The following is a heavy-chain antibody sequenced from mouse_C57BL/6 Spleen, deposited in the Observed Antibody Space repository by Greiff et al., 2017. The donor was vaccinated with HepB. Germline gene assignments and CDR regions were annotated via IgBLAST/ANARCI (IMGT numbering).Heavy chain of an antibody. CDR3: ARLYYGRSYWYFDV. CDR2: ISSGGSYT. J-gene: IGHJ1*03. D-gene: IGHD1-1*01. CDR1: GFTFSSYG. V-gene: IGHV5-6*01. Sequence: EVQLQESGEDLVKPGGSLKLSCAASGFTFSSYGMSWVRQTPDKRLEWVATISSGGSYTYYPDSVKGRFTISRDNAKNTLYLQMSSLKSEDTAMYYCARLYYGRSYWYFDVWGTGTTVTVSS.